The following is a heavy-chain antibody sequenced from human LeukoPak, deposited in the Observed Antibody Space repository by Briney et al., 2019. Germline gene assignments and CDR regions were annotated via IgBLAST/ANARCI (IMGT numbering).Heavy chain of an antibody. D-gene: IGHD5-12*01. CDR1: GGSFSGYY. Sequence: SETLSLTCAVYGGSFSGYYWSWIRQPPGKGLEWIGEINHSGSTNYNPSLKSRVTISVDTSKNQFSLELSSVTAADTAVYYCARGGYSGYASSYFDYWGQGTLVTVSS. V-gene: IGHV4-34*01. J-gene: IGHJ4*02. CDR3: ARGGYSGYASSYFDY. CDR2: INHSGST.